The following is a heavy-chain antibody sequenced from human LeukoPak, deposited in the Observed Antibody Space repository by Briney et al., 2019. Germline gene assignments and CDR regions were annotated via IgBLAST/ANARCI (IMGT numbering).Heavy chain of an antibody. CDR1: GYTFPNYG. V-gene: IGHV1-18*01. CDR3: ARDGDYCSSTSCYLKY. CDR2: ISVYNGNS. Sequence: GASVKVSCKASGYTFPNYGITWVRQAPGQGLEWMGWISVYNGNSKDAQKLQGRVTMTTDTSTSTAYMELRSLRPDDTAVYYCARDGDYCSSTSCYLKYWGQGTLVTVSS. J-gene: IGHJ4*02. D-gene: IGHD2-2*01.